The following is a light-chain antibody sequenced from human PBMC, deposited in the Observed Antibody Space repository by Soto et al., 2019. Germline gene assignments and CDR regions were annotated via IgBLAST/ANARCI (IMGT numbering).Light chain of an antibody. CDR1: QTVSKF. V-gene: IGKV3-15*01. CDR3: QQYNNWPRT. J-gene: IGKJ5*01. Sequence: EIVMTQSAATPSVSPGERATLSCRVSQTVSKFLAWYQQKPGQAPRLRTHGASTRAPGIPPRLSGSGSGTDFTLTISSLQSEDFAVSYCQQYNNWPRTFGQGTRLEMK. CDR2: GAS.